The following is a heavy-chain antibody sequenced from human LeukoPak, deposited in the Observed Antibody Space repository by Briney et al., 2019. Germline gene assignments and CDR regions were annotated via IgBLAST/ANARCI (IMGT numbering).Heavy chain of an antibody. Sequence: IPSETLSLTCTVSGGSISSYYWSWIRQPPGKGLEWIGYIYYSGSTNYNPSLKSRVTISVDTSKNQFSLKLSSVTAADTAVYYCASGPYYDNAFDIWGQGTMVTVSS. V-gene: IGHV4-59*08. CDR1: GGSISSYY. CDR3: ASGPYYDNAFDI. CDR2: IYYSGST. J-gene: IGHJ3*02. D-gene: IGHD3-22*01.